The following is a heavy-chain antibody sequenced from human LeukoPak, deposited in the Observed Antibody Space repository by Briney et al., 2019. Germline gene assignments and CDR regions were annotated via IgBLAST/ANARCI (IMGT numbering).Heavy chain of an antibody. CDR1: GRSISSYY. J-gene: IGHJ6*03. CDR2: IYYSGST. Sequence: KTSETLSLTCTVSGRSISSYYWSCIRQPPGKGLEWIGYIYYSGSTNNNPSLKSRVTISVDTSKNQFSLKLTSVTAADTAVYYCARTTEGGYTYGYFYYYYMDVWGKGTTVTISS. V-gene: IGHV4-59*01. CDR3: ARTTEGGYTYGYFYYYYMDV. D-gene: IGHD5-18*01.